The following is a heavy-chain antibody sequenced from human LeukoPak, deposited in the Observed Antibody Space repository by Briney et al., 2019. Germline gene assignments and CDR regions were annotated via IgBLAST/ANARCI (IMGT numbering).Heavy chain of an antibody. Sequence: GASVKVSCKASGYTFTSYGISWVRQAPGQGLEWMGWISAYNGNTNYAQKLQGRVTMTTDTSASLAYMELSSLRSDDMAVYYCARGIWSTTLTAYYLDYWGQGTLVTVSS. D-gene: IGHD2-21*02. CDR2: ISAYNGNT. CDR1: GYTFTSYG. J-gene: IGHJ4*02. V-gene: IGHV1-18*03. CDR3: ARGIWSTTLTAYYLDY.